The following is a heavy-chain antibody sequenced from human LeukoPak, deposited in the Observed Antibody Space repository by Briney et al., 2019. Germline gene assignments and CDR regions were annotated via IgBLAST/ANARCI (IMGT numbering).Heavy chain of an antibody. CDR1: GFTFSSYA. Sequence: GRSLRLSCAASGFTFSSYAMHWVRQAPGKGLEWVAVISYDGSNKYYADSVKGRFTISRDNSKNTLYLQMNSLRAEDTAVYYCARDPQARYSSSFDYWGQRTLVTVSS. CDR3: ARDPQARYSSSFDY. J-gene: IGHJ4*02. V-gene: IGHV3-30-3*01. CDR2: ISYDGSNK. D-gene: IGHD6-6*01.